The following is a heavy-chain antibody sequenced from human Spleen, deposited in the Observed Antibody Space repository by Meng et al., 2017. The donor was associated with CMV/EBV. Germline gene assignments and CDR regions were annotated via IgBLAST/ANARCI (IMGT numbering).Heavy chain of an antibody. CDR1: GFTFTAYS. Sequence: GGSLRLSCAASGFTFTAYSMNWVRQAPGKGLEWVAAIAYDGSYKYYPDSVKGRFTISRDNSKNTLYLQMNSLRGDDTALYYCVRDRGDSDYWGQGTLVTVSS. J-gene: IGHJ4*02. V-gene: IGHV3-30*03. CDR3: VRDRGDSDY. CDR2: IAYDGSYK. D-gene: IGHD3-16*01.